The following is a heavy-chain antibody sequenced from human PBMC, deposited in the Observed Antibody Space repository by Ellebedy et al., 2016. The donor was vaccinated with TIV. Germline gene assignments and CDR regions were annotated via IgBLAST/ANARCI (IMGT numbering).Heavy chain of an antibody. Sequence: GGSLRLSCEASGFTFSNYWMTWVRQAPGKGLEWVANIKQDESEKYYVDSVKGRFSISRDNAKNSLYLQMNSLRPDDTAVYYCARDQWLGRAYYFDYWGQGTLLTVSS. CDR1: GFTFSNYW. V-gene: IGHV3-7*01. CDR3: ARDQWLGRAYYFDY. D-gene: IGHD6-19*01. CDR2: IKQDESEK. J-gene: IGHJ4*02.